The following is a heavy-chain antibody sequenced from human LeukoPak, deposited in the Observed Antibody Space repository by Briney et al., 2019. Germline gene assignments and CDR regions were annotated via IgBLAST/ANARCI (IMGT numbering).Heavy chain of an antibody. Sequence: SEALSLTCAVYGGSFSGYYWSWIRQPPGKGLEWIGEINHSGSTNYNPSLKSRVTISVDTSKNQFSLKLSSVTAADTAVYYCARFHSSGSFRYWGQGTLVTVSS. CDR2: INHSGST. CDR1: GGSFSGYY. CDR3: ARFHSSGSFRY. D-gene: IGHD6-19*01. J-gene: IGHJ4*02. V-gene: IGHV4-34*01.